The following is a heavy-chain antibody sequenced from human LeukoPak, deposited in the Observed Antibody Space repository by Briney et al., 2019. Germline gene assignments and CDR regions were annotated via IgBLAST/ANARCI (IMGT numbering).Heavy chain of an antibody. CDR2: IYASGST. CDR1: GGSISSYY. D-gene: IGHD1-26*01. J-gene: IGHJ4*02. Sequence: SETLSLTCTVSGGSISSYYWSWIRQPAGKGLEWLGRIYASGSTNYNPSLKSRVTMSVDTSKNQFSLKLSSVTAADTAVYYCAREEGIVGARGLDYWGQGTLVTVSS. CDR3: AREEGIVGARGLDY. V-gene: IGHV4-4*07.